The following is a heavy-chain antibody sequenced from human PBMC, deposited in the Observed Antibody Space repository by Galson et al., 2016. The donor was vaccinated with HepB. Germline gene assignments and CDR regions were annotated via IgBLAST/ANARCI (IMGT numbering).Heavy chain of an antibody. CDR1: GGSFSGYY. D-gene: IGHD1-26*01. V-gene: IGHV4-34*01. Sequence: EPLSLTCAVYGGSFSGYYWSWIRQPPGKGLEWIGEINHTGSTNYNPSLTSRVSISVDTSKNQFSLKVNSLTAAGTAVYYCARRKTPIEGAIGFDIWGQGTMVTVSS. CDR2: INHTGST. J-gene: IGHJ3*02. CDR3: ARRKTPIEGAIGFDI.